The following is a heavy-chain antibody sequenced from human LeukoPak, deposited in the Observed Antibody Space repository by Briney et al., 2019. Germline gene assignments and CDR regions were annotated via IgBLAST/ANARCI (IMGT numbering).Heavy chain of an antibody. Sequence: GGSLRLSCAASGFTVSSNYMSWVRQAPGKGLEWVSVIYSGGSTYYADSVKRRFTISRDNSKNTLYLQMNSLRAEDTAVYYCARVRWLVRAFDIWGQGTLVTVSS. CDR2: IYSGGST. CDR1: GFTVSSNY. D-gene: IGHD6-19*01. J-gene: IGHJ4*02. CDR3: ARVRWLVRAFDI. V-gene: IGHV3-53*01.